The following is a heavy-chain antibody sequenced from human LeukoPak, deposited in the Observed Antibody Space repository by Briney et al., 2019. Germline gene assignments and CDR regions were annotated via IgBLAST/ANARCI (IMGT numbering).Heavy chain of an antibody. J-gene: IGHJ4*02. D-gene: IGHD3-10*02. CDR3: ARDLGPLYVRGSCFDY. CDR2: IYYRSQWYN. Sequence: SQTLSLTCDISGDSVSSGSGGWNWIRQSPSRGLEWLGRIYYRSQWYNDDAVSVKGRISINPDTAKNQFSLHLNSVTPDDTAVYYCARDLGPLYVRGSCFDYWGQGTLVTVSS. V-gene: IGHV6-1*01. CDR1: GDSVSSGSGG.